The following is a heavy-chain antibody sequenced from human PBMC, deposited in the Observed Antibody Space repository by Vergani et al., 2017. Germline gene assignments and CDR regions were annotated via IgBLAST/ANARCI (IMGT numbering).Heavy chain of an antibody. CDR1: GFSLSTSGVG. CDR2: IYWNDDK. D-gene: IGHD6-19*01. V-gene: IGHV2-5*01. Sequence: QITLKESGPTLVKPTQTLTLTCTFSGFSLSTSGVGVGWIRQPPGKALEWLALIYWNDDKRYSPSLKSRLTITKDTSKNQVVLTMTNMDPVDTATYYCAHRQARYSSEKWYFDLWGQGTLVIVSS. CDR3: AHRQARYSSEKWYFDL. J-gene: IGHJ2*01.